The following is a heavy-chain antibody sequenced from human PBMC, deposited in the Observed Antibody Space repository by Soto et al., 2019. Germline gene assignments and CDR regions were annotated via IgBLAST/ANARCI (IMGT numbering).Heavy chain of an antibody. CDR2: INHSGST. Sequence: PSETLSLTCAVYGGSFSGYYWSWIRQPPGKGLEWIGEINHSGSTNYNPSLKSRVTISVDTSKNQFSLKLSSVTAADTAVYYCARGRSRKGYCSGGSCYNPVGYFDYWGQGTLVTVS. D-gene: IGHD2-15*01. CDR3: ARGRSRKGYCSGGSCYNPVGYFDY. J-gene: IGHJ4*02. CDR1: GGSFSGYY. V-gene: IGHV4-34*01.